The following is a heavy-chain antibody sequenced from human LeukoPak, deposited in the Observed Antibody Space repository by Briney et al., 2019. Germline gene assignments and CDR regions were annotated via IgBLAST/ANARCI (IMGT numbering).Heavy chain of an antibody. CDR2: ITGSSTWT. Sequence: PGGFLRLSCEASGFTFGTYGMTWVRQAPGKGLEWVSGITGSSTWTYYGDSVRGRFTISRDNSKNTLHLQMNNLTADDTAICYCARELVSLGTGYFDLWGRGTLVTVSS. V-gene: IGHV3-23*01. J-gene: IGHJ2*01. D-gene: IGHD7-27*01. CDR1: GFTFGTYG. CDR3: ARELVSLGTGYFDL.